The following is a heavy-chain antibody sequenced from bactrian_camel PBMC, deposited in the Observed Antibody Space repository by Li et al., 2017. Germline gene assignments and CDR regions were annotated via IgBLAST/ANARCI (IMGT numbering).Heavy chain of an antibody. CDR2: IDTFNGGGGAT. CDR1: GSSFTNYP. Sequence: VQLVESGGGLVQPGGSLKLSCAEASGSSFTNYPMSWVRQAPGKGLEWVSTIDTFNGGGGATAYADSVKGRVTISRDDAKNTLYLQMNSLKTEDTAMYYCATGISGLDGQGTQVTVS. V-gene: IGHV3S42*01. D-gene: IGHD8*01. J-gene: IGHJ4*01.